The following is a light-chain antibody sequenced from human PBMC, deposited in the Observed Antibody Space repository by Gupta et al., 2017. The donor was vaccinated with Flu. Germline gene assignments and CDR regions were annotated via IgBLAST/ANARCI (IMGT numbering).Light chain of an antibody. CDR3: QVWDTDTDHQV. J-gene: IGLJ2*01. CDR1: NIRHEL. CDR2: DGS. Sequence: GDNIRHELVYGYKQNAGQTPELVVHDGSGRPSGIPERLSGSNSGTTATLTIGRVEAGDEAGYYCQVWDTDTDHQVFGGVTKLTVL. V-gene: IGLV3-21*02.